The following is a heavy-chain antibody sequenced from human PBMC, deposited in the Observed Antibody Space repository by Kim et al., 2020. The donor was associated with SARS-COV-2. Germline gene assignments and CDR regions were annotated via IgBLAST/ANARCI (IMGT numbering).Heavy chain of an antibody. D-gene: IGHD6-19*01. Sequence: SETLSLTCTVSGGSTNSYYWSWIRQPPGKGLEWIGYFYDAGCSNSNPSLKSRVTISVDTSKNQLSLKLTSATAADTAVYYCARHLQERAPKSAVGCLDL. J-gene: IGHJ2*01. CDR1: GGSTNSYY. CDR3: ARHLQERAPKSAVGCLDL. V-gene: IGHV4-59*08. CDR2: FYDAGCS.